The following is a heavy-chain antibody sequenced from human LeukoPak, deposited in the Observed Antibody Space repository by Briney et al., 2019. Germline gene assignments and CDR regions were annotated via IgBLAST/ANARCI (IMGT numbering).Heavy chain of an antibody. CDR1: GITVSSNY. CDR2: LYSGGTT. V-gene: IGHV3-53*01. D-gene: IGHD6-19*01. CDR3: ARDPPGIRVPGV. Sequence: GGSLRPSCAASGITVSSNYMTWVRQAPGKGLEWVSVLYSGGTTYYADSVKGRFTISRDNSKNTLYLQMDSLRVEDTAAYYCARDPPGIRVPGVWGQGTLVTVSS. J-gene: IGHJ4*02.